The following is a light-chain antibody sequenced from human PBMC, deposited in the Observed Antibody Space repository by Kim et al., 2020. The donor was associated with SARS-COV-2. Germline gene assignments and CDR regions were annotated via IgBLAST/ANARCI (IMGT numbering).Light chain of an antibody. V-gene: IGLV2-14*03. CDR1: SSDIGGGNY. CDR3: RFYNSSLTNYV. CDR2: GNS. Sequence: QSALTQPASVSGAPGQSVTISCTGTSSDIGGGNYVSWYQQHPGTAPKLMIYGNSNRPSGVSNRFSGSKSGNTASLTISGLQAEDEAYYYCRFYNSSLTNYVFGTGTQVTVL. J-gene: IGLJ1*01.